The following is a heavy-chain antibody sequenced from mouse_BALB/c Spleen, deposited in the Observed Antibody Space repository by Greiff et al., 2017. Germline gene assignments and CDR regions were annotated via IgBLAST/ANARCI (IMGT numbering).Heavy chain of an antibody. Sequence: EVKLLESGPGLVKPSQSLSLTCTVTGYSITSDYAWNWIRQFPGNKLEWMGYISYSGSTSYNPSLKSRISITRDTSKNQFFLQLNSVTTEDTATYYCARRADYDENYAMDYWGQGTSVTVSS. J-gene: IGHJ4*01. CDR3: ARRADYDENYAMDY. D-gene: IGHD2-4*01. CDR2: ISYSGST. CDR1: GYSITSDYA. V-gene: IGHV3-2*02.